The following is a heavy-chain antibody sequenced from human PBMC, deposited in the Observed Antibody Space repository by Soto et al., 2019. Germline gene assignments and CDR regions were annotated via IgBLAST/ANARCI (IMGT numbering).Heavy chain of an antibody. Sequence: QVQLVQSVAEVKKPGSSVKVSCKASGVTFSSYTISWVRQAPGQGLEWMGRIIPFLGIANYAQKFQVRVTITADKSRSKAYMELSSLRTEDTAVDYCAGAPWGTMVRGVVRGKGTTVTVSS. V-gene: IGHV1-69*02. D-gene: IGHD3-10*01. CDR3: AGAPWGTMVRGVV. J-gene: IGHJ6*04. CDR1: GVTFSSYT. CDR2: IIPFLGIA.